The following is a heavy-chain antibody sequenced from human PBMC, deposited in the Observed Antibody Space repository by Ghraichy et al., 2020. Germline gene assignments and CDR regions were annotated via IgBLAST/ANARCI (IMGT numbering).Heavy chain of an antibody. V-gene: IGHV4-34*01. CDR2: SNHSGST. J-gene: IGHJ4*02. Sequence: SETLSLTCAVYDGSFSGYYWSWIRQPPGKGLEWIGESNHSGSTNYNPSLKTRLTISVDTSKNQFSLKLTSVTAADTAVYYCARGSYDSSGYLYPGVIDYWGQGTLVTVSS. CDR1: DGSFSGYY. CDR3: ARGSYDSSGYLYPGVIDY. D-gene: IGHD3-22*01.